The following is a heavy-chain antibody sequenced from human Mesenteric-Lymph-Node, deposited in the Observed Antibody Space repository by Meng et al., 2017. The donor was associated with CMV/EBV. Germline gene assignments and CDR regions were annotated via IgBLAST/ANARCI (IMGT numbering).Heavy chain of an antibody. CDR3: ASIIAVAGDY. CDR1: GGSISSSSYY. CDR2: IYYSGST. J-gene: IGHJ4*02. Sequence: CTVSGGSISSSSYYWGWIRQPPGKGLEWIGSIYYSGSTYYNPSLKSRVTISVDTSKNQFSLKLSSVTAADTAVYYCASIIAVAGDYWGQGTLVTVSS. V-gene: IGHV4-39*01. D-gene: IGHD6-19*01.